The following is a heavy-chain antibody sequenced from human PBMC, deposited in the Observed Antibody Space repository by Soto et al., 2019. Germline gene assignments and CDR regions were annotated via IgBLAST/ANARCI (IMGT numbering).Heavy chain of an antibody. V-gene: IGHV3-15*01. D-gene: IGHD3-16*01. J-gene: IGHJ4*02. Sequence: EVQLVESGGGLVKPGGSLRLSCAASGFTVSDVGMSWVRQAPGKGLEWVGRVKSKIDGGTTYYGAHVDGRFFISRDDSKNTLYLQMNSLRIEDTAVYYCAALDTFGGVCYFANWGQGTLVTVSS. CDR1: GFTVSDVG. CDR3: AALDTFGGVCYFAN. CDR2: VKSKIDGGTT.